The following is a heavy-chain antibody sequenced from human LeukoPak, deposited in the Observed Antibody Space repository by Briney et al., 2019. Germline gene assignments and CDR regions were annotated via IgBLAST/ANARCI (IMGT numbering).Heavy chain of an antibody. J-gene: IGHJ4*02. V-gene: IGHV4-39*01. CDR2: IYKAGNT. D-gene: IGHD6-19*01. CDR3: ASYSSGCL. CDR1: GGSISSTTYY. Sequence: SETLSLTCTVSGGSISSTTYYWAWIRQPPGKGLEWIGSIYKAGNTNYSPSLRSRVFISVDTSKNQFSLKLSSVTAADTAVYYCASYSSGCLWGQGTLVTVSS.